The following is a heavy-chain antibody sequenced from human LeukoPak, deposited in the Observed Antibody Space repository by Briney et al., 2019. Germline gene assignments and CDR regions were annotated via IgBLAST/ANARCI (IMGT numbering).Heavy chain of an antibody. CDR3: ARDSSSDYGMDV. J-gene: IGHJ6*02. CDR2: IYSGGST. D-gene: IGHD6-6*01. V-gene: IGHV3-66*01. CDR1: VFTVSSNY. Sequence: GGSLRLSCAASVFTVSSNYMSWLRQAPGKGLEWVSVIYSGGSTYYADSVKGRFTISRDNSKNTLYLQMNSLRAEDTAVYYCARDSSSDYGMDVWGQGTTVTVSS.